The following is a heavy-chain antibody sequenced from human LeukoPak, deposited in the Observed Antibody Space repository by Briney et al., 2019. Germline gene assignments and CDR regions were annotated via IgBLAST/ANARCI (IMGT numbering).Heavy chain of an antibody. CDR1: GYTLTELS. CDR2: FDPEDGET. Sequence: GASVKVSCKVSGYTLTELSMHWVRQAPGKGLEWMGGFDPEDGETIYAQKFQGRVTMTRDTSTSTVYMELSSLRSEDTAVYYCARVSSHINPFDAFDIWGQGTMVTVSS. CDR3: ARVSSHINPFDAFDI. J-gene: IGHJ3*02. V-gene: IGHV1-24*01. D-gene: IGHD2-21*01.